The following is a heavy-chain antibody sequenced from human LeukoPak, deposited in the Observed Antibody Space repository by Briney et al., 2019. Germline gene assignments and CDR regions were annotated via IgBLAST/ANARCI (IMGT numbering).Heavy chain of an antibody. V-gene: IGHV5-51*01. D-gene: IGHD1-26*01. CDR3: PRHRGAKDGSDI. Sequence: GESLKISCKGSGYSFTSYWIGWVRQMPGKGLEWMGSVFPGDSDTRYLPSFEGQVTISADKAINTAYLQWSSLKASDTAMYYCPRHRGAKDGSDIWGQGTMVTVAS. CDR2: VFPGDSDT. J-gene: IGHJ3*02. CDR1: GYSFTSYW.